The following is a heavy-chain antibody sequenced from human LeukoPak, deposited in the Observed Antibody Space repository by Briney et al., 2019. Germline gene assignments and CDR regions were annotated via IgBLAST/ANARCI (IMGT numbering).Heavy chain of an antibody. CDR2: INPSGGST. D-gene: IGHD2-2*03. J-gene: IGHJ5*02. CDR1: GYTFTSYY. CDR3: ARSLRMDNWFDP. V-gene: IGHV1-46*01. Sequence: ASVKVSCKASGYTFTSYYMHWVRQAPGQGLEWMGIINPSGGSTSYAQKFQGRVTMARDTSTSTVYMELSSLRSEDTAVYYCARSLRMDNWFDPWSQGTLVTVSS.